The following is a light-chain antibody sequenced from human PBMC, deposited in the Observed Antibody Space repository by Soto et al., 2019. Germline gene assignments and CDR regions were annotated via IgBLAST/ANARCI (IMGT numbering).Light chain of an antibody. CDR1: QTISSH. V-gene: IGKV1-39*01. CDR2: AAS. CDR3: QQSYFTPTWT. Sequence: DIQMTQSPSSLSASVGDRVIITCRASQTISSHLNWYQQKPGKAPKLLIYAASSLQSGVPSRFSGSGSGTDFTLTISSLQPEDFATYYCQQSYFTPTWTFGQGTKVDIK. J-gene: IGKJ1*01.